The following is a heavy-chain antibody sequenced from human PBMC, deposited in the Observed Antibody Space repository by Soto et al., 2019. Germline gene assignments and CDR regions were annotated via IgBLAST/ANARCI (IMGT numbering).Heavy chain of an antibody. Sequence: QVQLVQSGAEVKTPGSSVKVSCEASGGTFSSYSINWVRQAPGQGLEWMGRLIPMFGTTDYAQRFQGRVTSAADESTNTASMEKTDLTSEDTAVYYCARAAVLTFTRFYDVDVWGQGTTVTVSS. V-gene: IGHV1-69*18. CDR1: GGTFSSYS. D-gene: IGHD6-25*01. CDR2: LIPMFGTT. CDR3: ARAAVLTFTRFYDVDV. J-gene: IGHJ6*02.